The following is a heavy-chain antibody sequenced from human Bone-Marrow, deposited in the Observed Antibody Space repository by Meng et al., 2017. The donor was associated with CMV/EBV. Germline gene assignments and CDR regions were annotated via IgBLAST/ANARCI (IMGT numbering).Heavy chain of an antibody. J-gene: IGHJ4*02. CDR2: IIPIFGTA. CDR1: GGTFSSYA. Sequence: QVQVGEVGEEVKKPGSSVKVSCKASGGTFSSYAISWVRQAPGQGLEWMGGIIPIFGTANYAQKFQGRVTITADESTSTAYMELRSLTFSDTAIYYCARVEGIVVVPAIIAASGTHDYWGQGTLVTVSS. D-gene: IGHD6-13*01. CDR3: ARVEGIVVVPAIIAASGTHDY. V-gene: IGHV1-69*01.